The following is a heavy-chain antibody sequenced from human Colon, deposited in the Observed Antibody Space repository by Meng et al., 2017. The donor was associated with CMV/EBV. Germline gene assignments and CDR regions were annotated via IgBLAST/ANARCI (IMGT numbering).Heavy chain of an antibody. Sequence: GGSLRLSCAASGFGFRDYYMTWIRQAPGKGLEWIAYISGSGDIIKYADSVKGRFTISRDNAKLSLSLQMNSLRAEDTAVYYCARDWYSGTYRSPRYALDVWGQGTTVTVSS. V-gene: IGHV3-11*01. CDR2: ISGSGDII. D-gene: IGHD1-26*01. CDR3: ARDWYSGTYRSPRYALDV. CDR1: GFGFRDYY. J-gene: IGHJ6*02.